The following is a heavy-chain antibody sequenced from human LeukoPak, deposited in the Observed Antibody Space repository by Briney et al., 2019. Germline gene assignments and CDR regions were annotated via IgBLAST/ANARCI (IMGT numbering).Heavy chain of an antibody. CDR3: ARASLAMATITLDY. CDR1: GGSISSYY. D-gene: IGHD5-24*01. CDR2: IYYSGST. J-gene: IGHJ4*02. Sequence: SETLSLTCTVSGGSISSYYWSWIRQPPGKGLEWIGYIYYSGSTNYNPSLKSRVTISVDTSKNQFSLKLSSVTAADTAVYYCARASLAMATITLDYWGQGALVTASS. V-gene: IGHV4-59*01.